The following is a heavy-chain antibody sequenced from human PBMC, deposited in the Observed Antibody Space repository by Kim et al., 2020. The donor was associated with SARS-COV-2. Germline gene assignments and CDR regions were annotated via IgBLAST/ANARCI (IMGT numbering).Heavy chain of an antibody. CDR2: IYYSGST. J-gene: IGHJ6*02. D-gene: IGHD4-4*01. Sequence: SETLSLTCTVSGGSISSGGYYWSWIRQHPGKGLEWIGYIYYSGSTYYNPSLKSRVTISVDTSKNQFSLKLSSVTAADTAVYYCARGYSKPFPLYYYYGMDVWGQGTTVTVSS. V-gene: IGHV4-31*03. CDR1: GGSISSGGYY. CDR3: ARGYSKPFPLYYYYGMDV.